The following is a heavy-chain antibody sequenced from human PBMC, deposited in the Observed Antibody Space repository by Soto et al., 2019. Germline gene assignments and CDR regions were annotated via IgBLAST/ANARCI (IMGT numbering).Heavy chain of an antibody. CDR1: GFTFSSYS. Sequence: PGGSLRLSCAASGFTFSSYSMNWVRQAPGKGLEWVSSISSSSYIYYADSVKGRFTISRDNAKNSLYLQMNSLRAEDTAVYYCARGRTLKRPYGMDVWGQGTTVTVSS. CDR2: ISSSSYI. J-gene: IGHJ6*02. V-gene: IGHV3-21*01. CDR3: ARGRTLKRPYGMDV.